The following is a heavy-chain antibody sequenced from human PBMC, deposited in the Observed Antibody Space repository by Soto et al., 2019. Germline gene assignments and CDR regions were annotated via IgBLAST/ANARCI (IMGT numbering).Heavy chain of an antibody. D-gene: IGHD1-26*01. CDR1: GFTFSTYN. Sequence: SLRLSCAASGFTFSTYNMHWVRQAPGKGLEWVSYISSSSSTIHYADSVKGRFSVSRDNAKNSLYLQVNSLRAEDTAVYYCARDSGSWPSWFDPWGQGTQVTVSS. V-gene: IGHV3-48*01. CDR2: ISSSSSTI. J-gene: IGHJ5*02. CDR3: ARDSGSWPSWFDP.